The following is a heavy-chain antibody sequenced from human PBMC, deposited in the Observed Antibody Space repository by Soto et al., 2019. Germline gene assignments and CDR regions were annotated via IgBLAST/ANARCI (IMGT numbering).Heavy chain of an antibody. CDR1: EGTFNSYA. CDR2: IIPYYNTL. V-gene: IGHV1-69*01. Sequence: QAQVVQSGAEVRKPGSSVKLSCKASEGTFNSYAIAWVRQAPGQGLEWMGGIIPYYNTLNYAQKFQDRVTITADDSTNTVYMELSSLISDDTAVDFCASGASRWYPYVIDAWAQGTLVTVSS. CDR3: ASGASRWYPYVIDA. D-gene: IGHD6-13*01. J-gene: IGHJ5*02.